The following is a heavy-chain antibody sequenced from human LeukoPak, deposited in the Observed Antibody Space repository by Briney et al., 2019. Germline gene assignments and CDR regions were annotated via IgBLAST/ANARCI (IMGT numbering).Heavy chain of an antibody. CDR1: GGSISSSSYY. CDR2: IYYSGST. Sequence: SETLSLTCTVSGGSISSSSYYWGWIRQPPGKGLEWIGSIYYSGSTYYNPSLKSRVTISVDTSKNQFSLKLSSVTAADTAVYCCAGGVVPAFDYWGQGTLVTVSS. D-gene: IGHD2-2*01. V-gene: IGHV4-39*07. CDR3: AGGVVPAFDY. J-gene: IGHJ4*02.